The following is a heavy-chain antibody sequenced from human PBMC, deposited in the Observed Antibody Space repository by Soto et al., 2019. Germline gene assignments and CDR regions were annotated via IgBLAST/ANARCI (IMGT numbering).Heavy chain of an antibody. CDR2: IYYSGST. CDR1: GGSISSSSYY. Sequence: SETLSLTCTVSGGSISSSSYYWGWIRQPPGKGLEWIGSIYYSGSTYYNPSLKSRVTISVDTSKNQFSLKLSSVTAADTAVYYCARHNRAVAGPYWYFDLWGRGTLVTVSS. V-gene: IGHV4-39*01. CDR3: ARHNRAVAGPYWYFDL. J-gene: IGHJ2*01. D-gene: IGHD6-19*01.